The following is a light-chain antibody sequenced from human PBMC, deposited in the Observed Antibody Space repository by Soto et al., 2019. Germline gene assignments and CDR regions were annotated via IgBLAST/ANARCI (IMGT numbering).Light chain of an antibody. J-gene: IGKJ1*01. Sequence: DIQMTQSPSSLSASVGDRVTITCRASQGISNNLAWYQQKPGKVPRLLIYGASTLQSGVPSRFSGIGSGTDFTLTISSLQPEDVATYYCQKYDSAPLTFGQGTKVEFK. CDR2: GAS. V-gene: IGKV1-27*01. CDR1: QGISNN. CDR3: QKYDSAPLT.